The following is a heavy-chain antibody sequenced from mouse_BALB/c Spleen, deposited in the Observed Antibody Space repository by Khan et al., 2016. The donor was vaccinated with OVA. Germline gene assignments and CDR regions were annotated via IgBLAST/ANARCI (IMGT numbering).Heavy chain of an antibody. V-gene: IGHV5-6*01. CDR2: VSSGGHYT. Sequence: EVQRVESGGDLVKPGGSLKLSCAASGFTFSTYGMSWVRQTPNKRLEWVATVSSGGHYTYYPDTVKGRFTISRDNAKNTLYLQMSSLKSEDTAMFDWARIAYYYDSEGFAYWGQGTLVTVSA. J-gene: IGHJ3*01. CDR3: ARIAYYYDSEGFAY. CDR1: GFTFSTYG. D-gene: IGHD1-1*01.